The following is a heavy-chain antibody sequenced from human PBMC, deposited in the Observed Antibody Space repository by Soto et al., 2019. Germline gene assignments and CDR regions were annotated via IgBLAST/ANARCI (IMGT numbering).Heavy chain of an antibody. J-gene: IGHJ4*02. CDR2: IYPGDSDT. V-gene: IGHV5-51*01. D-gene: IGHD3-9*01. CDR3: ARSDRYFDWLLPQPIYS. Sequence: ESLKISCKGSGYSFTSYWIGWVRQMPGKGLEWMGIIYPGDSDTRYSPSFQGQVTISADKCISTAYLQWSSLKASDTAMYYCARSDRYFDWLLPQPIYSWGQGTPVTVSS. CDR1: GYSFTSYW.